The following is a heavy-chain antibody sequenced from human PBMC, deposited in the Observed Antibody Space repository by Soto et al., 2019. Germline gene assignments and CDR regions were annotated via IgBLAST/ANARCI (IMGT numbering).Heavy chain of an antibody. D-gene: IGHD3-22*01. V-gene: IGHV4-31*03. CDR1: GASISSGVYY. CDR2: IESSGST. CDR3: VGSRDSSGLFDY. Sequence: ASETLSLTCTVSGASISSGVYYWTWIRQHPGKGLEWIGYIESSGSTFFNPSLKSRVAISVDTSKNQFSLKLSSVTAADTAVYYCVGSRDSSGLFDYWGQGTLVTVSS. J-gene: IGHJ4*02.